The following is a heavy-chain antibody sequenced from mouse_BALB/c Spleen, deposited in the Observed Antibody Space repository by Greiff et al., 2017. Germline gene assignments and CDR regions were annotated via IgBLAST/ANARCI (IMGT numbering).Heavy chain of an antibody. D-gene: IGHD2-3*01. J-gene: IGHJ2*01. CDR2: ISSGGSYT. Sequence: EVHLVESGGGLVKLGGSLKLSCAASGFTFSSYGMSWVRQTPDKRLEWVATISSGGSYTYYPDSVKGRFTISRDNAKNTLYLQMSSLKSEDTAMYYCARRYDGYFNYWGQGTTLTVSS. CDR1: GFTFSSYG. V-gene: IGHV5-6*01. CDR3: ARRYDGYFNY.